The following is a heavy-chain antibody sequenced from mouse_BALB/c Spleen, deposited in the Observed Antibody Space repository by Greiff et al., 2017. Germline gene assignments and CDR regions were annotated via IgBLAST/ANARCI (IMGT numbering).Heavy chain of an antibody. CDR3: ARLLRLDY. CDR2: IRNKANGYTT. J-gene: IGHJ2*01. V-gene: IGHV7-3*02. D-gene: IGHD1-1*01. CDR1: GFTFTDYY. Sequence: DVMLVESGGGLVQPGGSLILSCATSGFTFTDYYMSWVRQPPGKALEWLGFIRNKANGYTTEYSASVKGRFTISRDNSQSILYLQMNTLRAEDSATYYCARLLRLDYWGQGTTLTVSS.